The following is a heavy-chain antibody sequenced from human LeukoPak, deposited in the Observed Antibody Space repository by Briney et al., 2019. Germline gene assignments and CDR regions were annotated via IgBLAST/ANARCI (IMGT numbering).Heavy chain of an antibody. CDR1: GGSFSGYY. CDR2: INHSGST. Sequence: PSETLSLTCAVYGGSFSGYYWSWIRQPPGKGLEWIGEINHSGSTYYNPSLKSRVTISVDTSKNQFSLKLSSVTAADTAVYYCARLISGYYYYYYMDVWGKGTTVTISS. J-gene: IGHJ6*03. D-gene: IGHD1-20*01. CDR3: ARLISGYYYYYYMDV. V-gene: IGHV4-34*01.